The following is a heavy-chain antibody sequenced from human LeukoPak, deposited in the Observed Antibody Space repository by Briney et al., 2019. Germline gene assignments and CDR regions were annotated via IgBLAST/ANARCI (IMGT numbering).Heavy chain of an antibody. V-gene: IGHV4-39*01. CDR2: IYYSGST. J-gene: IGHJ5*02. D-gene: IGHD6-19*01. Sequence: SETLSLTCTVSGGSISSSSYYWGWIRQPPGKGLEWIGSIYYSGSTYYNPSLKSRVTISVDTSKNQFSLKLSSVTAADTAVYYCATQSIAVAGPRGPHNWFDPWGQGTLVTVSS. CDR3: ATQSIAVAGPRGPHNWFDP. CDR1: GGSISSSSYY.